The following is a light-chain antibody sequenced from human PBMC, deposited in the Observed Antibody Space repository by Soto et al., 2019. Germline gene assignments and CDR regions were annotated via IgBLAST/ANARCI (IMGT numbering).Light chain of an antibody. V-gene: IGLV2-14*01. J-gene: IGLJ2*01. CDR1: SSDVGGYNY. CDR3: SSYTSTSIVI. Sequence: QSALTQPASVSGSPGQSITISCTGTSSDVGGYNYVSWYQQHPGKAPKLMIFAVNNRPSGVSNRFSGSKSGNTASLTISGLQAEDEADYYCSSYTSTSIVIFGGGTKLTVL. CDR2: AVN.